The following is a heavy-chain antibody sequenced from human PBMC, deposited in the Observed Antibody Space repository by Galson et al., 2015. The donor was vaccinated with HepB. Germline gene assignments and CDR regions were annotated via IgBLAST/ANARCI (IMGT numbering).Heavy chain of an antibody. CDR2: ISYDGSNK. CDR3: ARDPGVGVATTLGAFY. D-gene: IGHD5-12*01. V-gene: IGHV3-30-3*01. CDR1: GFTFSSYA. Sequence: SLRLSCAVSGFTFSSYAMHWVRQAPGKGLEWMAVISYDGSNKYYADSVKGRFTISRDNSKNTLYLQMNSLRAEDTAVYYCARDPGVGVATTLGAFYWGQGTLVTVSS. J-gene: IGHJ4*02.